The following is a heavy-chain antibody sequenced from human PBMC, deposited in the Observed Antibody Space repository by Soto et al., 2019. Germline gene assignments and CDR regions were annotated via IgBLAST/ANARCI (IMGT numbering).Heavy chain of an antibody. Sequence: SETLSLTCAVSGGSISSGGYPWSWIRQPPGKGLEWIGYIYHSGSTYYNPSLKSRVTISVDRSKNQFSLKLSSVTAADTAVYYCARDLVVSDYVWGSYRKSYYGMDVWGQGTTVTVSS. CDR3: ARDLVVSDYVWGSYRKSYYGMDV. D-gene: IGHD3-16*02. CDR2: IYHSGST. CDR1: GGSISSGGYP. V-gene: IGHV4-30-2*01. J-gene: IGHJ6*02.